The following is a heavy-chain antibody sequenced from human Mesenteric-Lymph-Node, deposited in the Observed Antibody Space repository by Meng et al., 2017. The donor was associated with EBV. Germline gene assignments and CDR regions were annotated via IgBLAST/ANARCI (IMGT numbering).Heavy chain of an antibody. D-gene: IGHD3-3*01. CDR3: ARDFSSSWRGSWFDH. V-gene: IGHV3-21*06. J-gene: IGHJ5*02. Sequence: EAQVVESEAGLVKPGGFSRLYCAAYGFTFSNYCMTWVRQAQGKGLELVAYISSSSKFTNYADSLKGRFTISRDNAKNSLYLEMNSLRDEDTAVYYCARDFSSSWRGSWFDHWGQGALVTVSS. CDR2: ISSSSKFT. CDR1: GFTFSNYC.